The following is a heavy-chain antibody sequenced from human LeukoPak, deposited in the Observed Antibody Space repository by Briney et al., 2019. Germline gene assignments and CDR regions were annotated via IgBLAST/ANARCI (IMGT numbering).Heavy chain of an antibody. J-gene: IGHJ6*02. Sequence: SQTLSLTCTVSGGSISSGGYYWSWIRQHPGKGLEWIGYIYYSGSTYYNPSLKSRVTISVDTSKNQFSLKLSSVTAADTAVYYCARLNSRPRYGMDVWGQGTTVTVSS. V-gene: IGHV4-30-4*08. CDR1: GGSISSGGYY. D-gene: IGHD6-6*01. CDR2: IYYSGST. CDR3: ARLNSRPRYGMDV.